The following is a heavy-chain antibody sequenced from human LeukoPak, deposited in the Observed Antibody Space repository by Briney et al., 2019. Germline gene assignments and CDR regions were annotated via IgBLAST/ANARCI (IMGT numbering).Heavy chain of an antibody. CDR1: RYTFTSYY. V-gene: IGHV1-46*01. Sequence: ASVKVSCKASRYTFTSYYMHWVRQAPGQGLEWMGITNPSGGSTSYAQKFQGRVTMTRDTSTSTVYMELSSLRPEDRAVYYCARASDRVAFDYWGQGTLVSVSS. CDR3: ARASDRVAFDY. J-gene: IGHJ4*02. CDR2: TNPSGGST.